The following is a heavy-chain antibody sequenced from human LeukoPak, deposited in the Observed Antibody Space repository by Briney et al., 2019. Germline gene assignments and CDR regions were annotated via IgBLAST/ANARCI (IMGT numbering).Heavy chain of an antibody. CDR3: ARDGRLRPWGGYYYGMDV. CDR2: IYHSGST. Sequence: SETLSLTCTVSGGSISSYYWGWIRQPPGKGLEWIGSIYHSGSTYYNPSLKSRVTISVDTSKNQFSLKLSSVTAADTAVYYCARDGRLRPWGGYYYGMDVWGQGTTVTVSS. J-gene: IGHJ6*02. CDR1: GGSISSYY. D-gene: IGHD4-17*01. V-gene: IGHV4-38-2*02.